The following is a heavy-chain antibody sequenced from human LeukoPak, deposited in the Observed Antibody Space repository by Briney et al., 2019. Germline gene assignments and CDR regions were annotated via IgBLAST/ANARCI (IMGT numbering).Heavy chain of an antibody. V-gene: IGHV5-51*01. CDR3: ARQAPLAYFDY. CDR1: GYNFTNSW. Sequence: GESLKLSCKGTGYNFTNSWFGWMRQMPGKGLEWMAILYPDDSDTRYNPSFQGQVTTSADKAISTAYLQWNSLKASDTAMYYCARQAPLAYFDYWGQGTLVTVSS. CDR2: LYPDDSDT. J-gene: IGHJ4*02.